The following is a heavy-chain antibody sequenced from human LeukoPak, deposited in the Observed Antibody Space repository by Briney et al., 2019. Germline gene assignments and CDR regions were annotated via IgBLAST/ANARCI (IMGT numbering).Heavy chain of an antibody. Sequence: SETLSLACPVSGGSVSGTHSWCWIRQPPGKGLEWIAYIYHTGSTDSNPSLKSRVTISLDTSKNQFSLKLSAVTAADTAVYYCARRRVYDKRAFDAWGQGTMVTVSS. CDR1: GGSVSGTHS. CDR3: ARRRVYDKRAFDA. V-gene: IGHV4-61*01. J-gene: IGHJ3*01. D-gene: IGHD3-16*01. CDR2: IYHTGST.